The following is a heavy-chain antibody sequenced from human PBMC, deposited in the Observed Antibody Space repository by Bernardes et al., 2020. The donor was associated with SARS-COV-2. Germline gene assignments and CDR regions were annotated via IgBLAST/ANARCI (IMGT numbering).Heavy chain of an antibody. J-gene: IGHJ4*02. D-gene: IGHD5-12*01. V-gene: IGHV3-23*01. CDR1: GFTFNNYA. CDR2: ISGNGGGT. CDR3: AKGAGYGGYDLSSYFDH. Sequence: GGSLRLSCAASGFTFNNYAMSWVRQAPGKGLEWVSAISGNGGGTYYTDSVKGRFTISRDNSKNTLYLQMNSLRAEDTAVYYCAKGAGYGGYDLSSYFDHWGQGTLVTVSS.